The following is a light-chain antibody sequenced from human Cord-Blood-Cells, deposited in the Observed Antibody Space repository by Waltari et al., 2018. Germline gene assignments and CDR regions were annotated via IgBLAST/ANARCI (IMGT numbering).Light chain of an antibody. V-gene: IGLV2-23*01. CDR1: SSDVGSYNL. CDR3: CSYAGSRV. CDR2: EGS. Sequence: QSALTQPASVSGSPGQSITISCTGTSSDVGSYNLVSGYQQHPGKAPKLIIYEGSKRPSGVSNRFSGSKSGNTSSLTISGLQAEDEADYYCCSYAGSRVFGGGTKLTVL. J-gene: IGLJ3*02.